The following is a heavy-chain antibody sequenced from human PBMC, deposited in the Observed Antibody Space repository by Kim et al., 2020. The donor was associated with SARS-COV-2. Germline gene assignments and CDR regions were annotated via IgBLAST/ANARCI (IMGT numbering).Heavy chain of an antibody. Sequence: SETLSLTCTVSGGSISSSSYYWGWIRQPPGKGLEWIGSIYYSGSTYYNPSLKSRVTISVDTSKNQFSLKLSSVTAADTAVYYCARQFTDIVVVVAAIWFDPWGQGTLVTVSS. CDR3: ARQFTDIVVVVAAIWFDP. CDR2: IYYSGST. V-gene: IGHV4-39*01. CDR1: GGSISSSSYY. D-gene: IGHD2-15*01. J-gene: IGHJ5*02.